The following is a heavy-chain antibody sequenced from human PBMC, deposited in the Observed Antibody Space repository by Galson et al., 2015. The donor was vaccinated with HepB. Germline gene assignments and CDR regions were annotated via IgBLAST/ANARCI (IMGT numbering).Heavy chain of an antibody. J-gene: IGHJ6*02. V-gene: IGHV1-69*10. Sequence: SVKVSCKASGGTFSSYTISWVRQAPGQGLEWMGWIIPILGIANYAQKFQGRVTITADKSTSTAYMELSSLRSEDTAVYYCARARVIVTNYYYYGMDVWGQGTTVTVSS. D-gene: IGHD3-22*01. CDR2: IIPILGIA. CDR3: ARARVIVTNYYYYGMDV. CDR1: GGTFSSYT.